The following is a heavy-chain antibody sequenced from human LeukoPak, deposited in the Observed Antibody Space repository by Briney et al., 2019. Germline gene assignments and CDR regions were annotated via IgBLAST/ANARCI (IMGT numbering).Heavy chain of an antibody. V-gene: IGHV3-20*04. CDR1: GFTFGDYG. Sequence: PGGSLRLSCEGSGFTFGDYGMSWVRQAPGGGPKWVAGISWNSDSTGYPVSVRGRFTISRDNAKNSLYLQMDSLRVEDTAFYYCARDRRGITGTEWFDPWGQGTLVTVSS. J-gene: IGHJ5*02. CDR2: ISWNSDST. CDR3: ARDRRGITGTEWFDP. D-gene: IGHD1-20*01.